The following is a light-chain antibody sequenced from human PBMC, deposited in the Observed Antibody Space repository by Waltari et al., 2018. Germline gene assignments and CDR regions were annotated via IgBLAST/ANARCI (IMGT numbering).Light chain of an antibody. V-gene: IGLV3-21*02. J-gene: IGLJ2*01. Sequence: SYVLTQPPSVSVAPGQTAKLTCGGHNIGSTSVHWYKQKPGQAPVLVVYADTDRPSVIPERFSGSNSGNTATLTISSVEAGDEADYYCQVYNTNSDHVVFGGGTKLTVL. CDR1: NIGSTS. CDR3: QVYNTNSDHVV. CDR2: ADT.